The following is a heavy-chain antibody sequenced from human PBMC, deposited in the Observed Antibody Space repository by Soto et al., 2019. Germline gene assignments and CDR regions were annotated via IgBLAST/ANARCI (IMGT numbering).Heavy chain of an antibody. J-gene: IGHJ6*02. V-gene: IGHV4-34*01. CDR3: ARGRVPAAVDQTPYYGMDV. D-gene: IGHD2-2*01. CDR2: INHSGST. CDR1: GGSFSGYY. Sequence: TLSLTCAVYGGSFSGYYWSWIRQPPGKGLEWIGEINHSGSTNYNPSLKSRVTISVDTSKNQFSLKLSSVTAADTAVYYCARGRVPAAVDQTPYYGMDVWGQGTTVTVSS.